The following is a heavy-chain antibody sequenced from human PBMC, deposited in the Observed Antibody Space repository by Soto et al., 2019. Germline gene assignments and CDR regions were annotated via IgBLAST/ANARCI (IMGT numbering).Heavy chain of an antibody. CDR1: GFTFSSYA. J-gene: IGHJ6*02. D-gene: IGHD4-17*01. Sequence: QVQLVESGGGVVQPGRSLRLSCAASGFTFSSYAMHWVRQAPGKGLEWVAVISSDGSNKYYADSVKGRFTISRDNSKNTLYLQMNSLRAEDTAVFYCAIDADYGDYAHYYYYYYGMDVWGQGTKVTVS. CDR2: ISSDGSNK. CDR3: AIDADYGDYAHYYYYYYGMDV. V-gene: IGHV3-30-3*01.